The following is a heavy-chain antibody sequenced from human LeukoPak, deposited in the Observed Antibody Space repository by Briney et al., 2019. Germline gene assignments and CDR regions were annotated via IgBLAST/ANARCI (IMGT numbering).Heavy chain of an antibody. J-gene: IGHJ6*03. CDR2: ISYDGSSK. D-gene: IGHD6-13*01. Sequence: PGGSLRLSCAASGFTFSTYAMHWVRQAPGKGLEWVAVISYDGSSKYYADSVKGRFTISRDNSKNTLYLQMNSLRAEDTAVYYCARATIAAARIYYYMDVWGKGTTVTVSS. CDR3: ARATIAAARIYYYMDV. CDR1: GFTFSTYA. V-gene: IGHV3-30*04.